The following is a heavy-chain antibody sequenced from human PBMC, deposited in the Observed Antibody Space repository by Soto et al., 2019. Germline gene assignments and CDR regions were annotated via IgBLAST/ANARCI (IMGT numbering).Heavy chain of an antibody. CDR3: ARSGGGSGSYYVPRFDY. CDR1: GGTFSSYA. Sequence: QVQLVQSGAEVKKPGSSVKVSCKASGGTFSSYAISWVRQAPGQGLEWMGGIIPIVGTANYAQKFQGRVTITADESTSTAYMALSSLRSQDTAVYYCARSGGGSGSYYVPRFDYWGQGTLVTVSS. V-gene: IGHV1-69*01. J-gene: IGHJ4*02. CDR2: IIPIVGTA. D-gene: IGHD1-26*01.